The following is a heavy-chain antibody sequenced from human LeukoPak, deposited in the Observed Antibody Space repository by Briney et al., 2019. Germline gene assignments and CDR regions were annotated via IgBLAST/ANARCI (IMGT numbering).Heavy chain of an antibody. J-gene: IGHJ4*02. V-gene: IGHV4-59*01. CDR2: IYYSGSA. CDR3: ARDRDSSGWFDY. Sequence: WETLSLACTVSGGSISGFYWGWIRQPPGKGLEWIGFIYYSGSANYNPSLKSRVTMSVDMSKNQFSLKLSSVTAADTAFYYCARDRDSSGWFDYWGQGALVTVSS. CDR1: GGSISGFY. D-gene: IGHD6-19*01.